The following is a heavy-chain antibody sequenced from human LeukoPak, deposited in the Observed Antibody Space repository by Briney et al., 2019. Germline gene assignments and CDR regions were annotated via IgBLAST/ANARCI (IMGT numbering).Heavy chain of an antibody. CDR3: ARQFCSSTSCYNWFDP. Sequence: KTSETLSLTCAVTGGSITSNNWWSWVRQPPGKGLEWIGEIYHSGSTNYNPSLKSRVTISVDTSKNQFSLKLSSVTAADTAVYYCARQFCSSTSCYNWFDPWGQGTLVTVSS. CDR2: IYHSGST. D-gene: IGHD2-2*01. V-gene: IGHV4-4*02. CDR1: GGSITSNNW. J-gene: IGHJ5*02.